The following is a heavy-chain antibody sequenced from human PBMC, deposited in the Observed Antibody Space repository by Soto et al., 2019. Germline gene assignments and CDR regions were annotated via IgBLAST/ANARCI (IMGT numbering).Heavy chain of an antibody. D-gene: IGHD4-17*01. V-gene: IGHV5-51*01. Sequence: GESLKISCKNFGYSFTNSWIAWVRQKPGKGLEWMGIIYPGDSDTRYSPSFQGQVTISADKSIRTAYVQWSSLKASDTAMYYCSRRGPSRRDYGDSSWFDPWGQGTLVTVSS. CDR2: IYPGDSDT. J-gene: IGHJ5*02. CDR3: SRRGPSRRDYGDSSWFDP. CDR1: GYSFTNSW.